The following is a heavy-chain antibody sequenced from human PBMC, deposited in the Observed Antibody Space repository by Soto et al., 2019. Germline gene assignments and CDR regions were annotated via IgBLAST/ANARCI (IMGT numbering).Heavy chain of an antibody. J-gene: IGHJ4*02. V-gene: IGHV4-39*01. Sequence: SETLSLTCTVSGGSISSSSYYWGWIRQPPGKGLEWIGSIYYSGSTYYNPSLKSRVTISVDTSKNQFSLKLSSVTAADTAVYYCAAPRIAAAGTSGDYWGQGTLVTVSS. CDR3: AAPRIAAAGTSGDY. CDR2: IYYSGST. CDR1: GGSISSSSYY. D-gene: IGHD6-13*01.